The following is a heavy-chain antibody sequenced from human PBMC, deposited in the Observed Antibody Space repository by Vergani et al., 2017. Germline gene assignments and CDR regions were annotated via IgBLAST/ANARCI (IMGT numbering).Heavy chain of an antibody. V-gene: IGHV3-48*01. J-gene: IGHJ4*02. D-gene: IGHD3-22*01. CDR1: GFTFSSYS. Sequence: EVQLVESGGGLVQPGGSLRLSCAASGFTFSSYSMNWVRQAPGKGLEWVSYISSSSSTIYYADSVKGRFTISRDNAKNTLDLQMNSLRAEDTAVYYCARTYYYDSSGYSPFDYWGQGTLVTVSS. CDR3: ARTYYYDSSGYSPFDY. CDR2: ISSSSSTI.